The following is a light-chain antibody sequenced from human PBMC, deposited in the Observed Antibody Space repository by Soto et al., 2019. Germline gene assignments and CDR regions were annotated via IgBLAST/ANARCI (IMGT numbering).Light chain of an antibody. CDR2: EVR. Sequence: QSVLTQPASVSGSAGQSITISCSGTMRDVGAYNLVSWYQQHPGTAPKLIIYEVRNRPSGISSRFSGSRSGNTASLTISGLQSEDGGIYYCSAYTARSTLVFGGGTKVTAL. J-gene: IGLJ3*02. CDR3: SAYTARSTLV. V-gene: IGLV2-14*01. CDR1: MRDVGAYNL.